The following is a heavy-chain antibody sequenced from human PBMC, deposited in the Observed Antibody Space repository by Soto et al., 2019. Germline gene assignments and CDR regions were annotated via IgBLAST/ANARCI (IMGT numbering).Heavy chain of an antibody. CDR1: GGSFSGYY. CDR2: IDHSGYT. CDR3: ARVRDWFDP. J-gene: IGHJ5*02. V-gene: IGHV4-34*01. Sequence: ASETLSLTCAVYGGSFSGYYWSWIRQPPGKGLEWIGEIDHSGYTNYNPSLKSRVTISVDTSKNQFSLRLTSVTAADTAVYYCARVRDWFDPWGQGTQVTVSS. D-gene: IGHD3-3*01.